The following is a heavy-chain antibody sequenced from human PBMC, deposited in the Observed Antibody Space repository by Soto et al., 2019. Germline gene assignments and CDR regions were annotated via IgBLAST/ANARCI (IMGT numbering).Heavy chain of an antibody. J-gene: IGHJ2*01. CDR1: GFTFSSYG. CDR2: ISYDGIYK. CDR3: AKTSWNYEKSWYFEL. D-gene: IGHD1-7*01. V-gene: IGHV3-30*18. Sequence: QVQLVESGGGVVQPGRSLRLSCAASGFTFSSYGMHWVRQAPGKGLEWVAVISYDGIYKYYADSVEGRFTISRDNSKNTLYLQMNSLRAEDTAVYYCAKTSWNYEKSWYFELWGRGTLVTVSS.